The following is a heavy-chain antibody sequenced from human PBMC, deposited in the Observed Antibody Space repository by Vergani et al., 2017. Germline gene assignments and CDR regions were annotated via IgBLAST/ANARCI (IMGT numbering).Heavy chain of an antibody. V-gene: IGHV3-30*18. CDR1: GFSFSSHA. Sequence: QVQLAESGGGRVQPGRSLRLSCAASGFSFSSHAIHWVRQAPGKGLEWVAVISNDGSKKYYADSVKGRFTISRDNSKNTLDLQMNSLRTQDTAVYYCAKAGSVTSGSLQYNFYMDVWGKGTPVNVS. J-gene: IGHJ6*03. CDR2: ISNDGSKK. CDR3: AKAGSVTSGSLQYNFYMDV. D-gene: IGHD3-10*01.